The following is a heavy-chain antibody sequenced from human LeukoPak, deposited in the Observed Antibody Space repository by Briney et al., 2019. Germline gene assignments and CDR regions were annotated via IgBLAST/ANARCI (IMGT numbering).Heavy chain of an antibody. J-gene: IGHJ4*02. CDR1: GGSISSYY. CDR3: ARASSWYYFDY. CDR2: IYYSGST. Sequence: SETLSLTCTVSGGSISSYYWSWIRQPPGKGLEWIGYIYYSGSTNYNPSLKSRVTISVDTSRDQFSLKLSSVTAADTAVYYCARASSWYYFDYWGQGTLVTVSS. D-gene: IGHD6-13*01. V-gene: IGHV4-59*01.